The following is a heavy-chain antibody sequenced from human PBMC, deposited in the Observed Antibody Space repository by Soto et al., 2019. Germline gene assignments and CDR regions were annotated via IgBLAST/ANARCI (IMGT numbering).Heavy chain of an antibody. D-gene: IGHD1-26*01. V-gene: IGHV3-30*18. Sequence: QVQLVESGGGVVQPGRSLRLSCAASGFTFSNYGMHWVRQAPGKGLEWVAAISYDGSNKYYGDSVRGRFTISRENSKNTLYLQMHTQTAEDTAVYHCAKDRLPRQTSGCDHYWGQGTLVTVSS. CDR1: GFTFSNYG. CDR3: AKDRLPRQTSGCDHY. CDR2: ISYDGSNK. J-gene: IGHJ4*02.